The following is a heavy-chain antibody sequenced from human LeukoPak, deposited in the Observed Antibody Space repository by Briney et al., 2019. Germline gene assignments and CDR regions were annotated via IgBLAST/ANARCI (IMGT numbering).Heavy chain of an antibody. CDR3: ASITVTSDAFDI. J-gene: IGHJ3*02. V-gene: IGHV3-30-3*01. Sequence: GGSLRLSCAASGFTFSSYAMHWVRQAPGKGLEWVAVISYDGSNKYYADSVKGRFTISRDNSKNTLYLQMNSLRAEDTAAYYCASITVTSDAFDIWGQGTMVTVSS. CDR1: GFTFSSYA. CDR2: ISYDGSNK. D-gene: IGHD4-17*01.